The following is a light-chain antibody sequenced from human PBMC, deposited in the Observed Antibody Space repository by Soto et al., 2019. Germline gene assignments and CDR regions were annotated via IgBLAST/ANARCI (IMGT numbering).Light chain of an antibody. J-gene: IGLJ1*01. CDR1: SSDVGGYNY. Sequence: QSALTQPASVSGSPGRSITISCTGTSSDVGGYNYVSWYQQHPGKAPKFMIYDVSNRPSGVSNRFSGSKSGNTASLTISGLQAEDEADYYCCSYTTSNTCQIVFGTGTKVTVL. CDR2: DVS. V-gene: IGLV2-14*01. CDR3: CSYTTSNTCQIV.